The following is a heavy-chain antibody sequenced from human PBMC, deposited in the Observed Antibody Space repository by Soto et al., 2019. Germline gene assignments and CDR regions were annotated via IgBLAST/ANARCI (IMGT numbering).Heavy chain of an antibody. D-gene: IGHD3-16*02. CDR3: ARITFGGVIAQEIDY. CDR2: ISAYNGNT. CDR1: GYTFTSYG. V-gene: IGHV1-18*01. J-gene: IGHJ4*02. Sequence: ASVKVSCKASGYTFTSYGISWVLQAPGQGLEWMGWISAYNGNTNYAQKLQGRVTMTTDTSTSTAYMELRSLRSDDTAVYYCARITFGGVIAQEIDYWGQGTLVTVSS.